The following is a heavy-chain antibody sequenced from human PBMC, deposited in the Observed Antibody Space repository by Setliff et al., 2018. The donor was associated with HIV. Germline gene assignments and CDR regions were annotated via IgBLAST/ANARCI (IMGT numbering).Heavy chain of an antibody. Sequence: ASVKVSCKSSGYTFTGSFMHWVRQAPGQGLEWMGWINCNSGGTYYAQNFQGRVTMTRDTSINTAYMELSRLRSDDTAVYFCAREPPEVTITTHKLDIWGQGTLVTVSS. CDR2: INCNSGGT. CDR3: AREPPEVTITTHKLDI. V-gene: IGHV1-2*02. CDR1: GYTFTGSF. D-gene: IGHD1-1*01. J-gene: IGHJ3*02.